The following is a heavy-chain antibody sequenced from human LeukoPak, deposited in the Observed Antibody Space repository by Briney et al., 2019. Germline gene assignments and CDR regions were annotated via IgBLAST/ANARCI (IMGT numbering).Heavy chain of an antibody. J-gene: IGHJ4*02. Sequence: GGSLRLSCAASGFTFSTSAMNWVRQAPGKGLEWVSGISGSGGSTYYAGSVKGRFTISRDYSKNTLYLQMNSLRAEDTAVYYCAKAPYPGGVPFDYWGQGSLVTVSA. CDR1: GFTFSTSA. V-gene: IGHV3-23*01. CDR3: AKAPYPGGVPFDY. D-gene: IGHD1-14*01. CDR2: ISGSGGST.